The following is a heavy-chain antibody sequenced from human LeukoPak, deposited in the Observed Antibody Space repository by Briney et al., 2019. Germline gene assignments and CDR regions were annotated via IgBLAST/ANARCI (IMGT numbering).Heavy chain of an antibody. CDR2: INSSGGST. Sequence: GASVKVSCKASGYTFTRYYMHWVRQAPGQGLEWMGIINSSGGSTSYAQKFQGRVTMTTDRSTRTVYMQLSSLRSEDTAVYYCARAPREDIVATIDYWGQGTLVTVSS. CDR1: GYTFTRYY. D-gene: IGHD5-12*01. V-gene: IGHV1-46*01. J-gene: IGHJ4*02. CDR3: ARAPREDIVATIDY.